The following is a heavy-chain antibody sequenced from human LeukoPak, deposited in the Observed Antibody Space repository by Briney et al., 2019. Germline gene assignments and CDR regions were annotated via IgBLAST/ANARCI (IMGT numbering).Heavy chain of an antibody. CDR2: IIPIFGTA. CDR3: ARGRDGYNPHYYFDY. J-gene: IGHJ4*02. V-gene: IGHV1-69*05. Sequence: GSSVKVSCKASGGTFSSYAISWLRQAPGQGLEWMGGIIPIFGTANYAQKFQGRVTITTDESTSTAYMELSSLRSEDTAVYYCARGRDGYNPHYYFDYWGQGTPVTVSS. CDR1: GGTFSSYA. D-gene: IGHD5-24*01.